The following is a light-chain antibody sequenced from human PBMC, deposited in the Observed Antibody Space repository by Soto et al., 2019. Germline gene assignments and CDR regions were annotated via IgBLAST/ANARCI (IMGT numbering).Light chain of an antibody. J-gene: IGKJ1*01. CDR1: QSVGSSY. Sequence: EIVLTQAPGTLSLSAGERATRSCRASQSVGSSYLAWYQHKPGQAPRLLIYGASSRATAIPDRFSGSGSGTDFTLTITILEPDPFAVSYCHQYNRSTPWTLGQGPKVDIK. V-gene: IGKV3-20*01. CDR2: GAS. CDR3: HQYNRSTPWT.